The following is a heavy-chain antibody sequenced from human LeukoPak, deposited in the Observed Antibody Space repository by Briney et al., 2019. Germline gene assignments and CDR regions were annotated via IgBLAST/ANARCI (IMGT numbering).Heavy chain of an antibody. Sequence: SETLSLTCTVSGGSISSYYWSWIRQPPGKGLEWIGYICYSGSTNYNPSLKSRVTISVDTSKNQFSLNLSSVTAADTAVYYCARVGYSGYYYYFDHWGQGTLVTVSS. D-gene: IGHD3-3*01. CDR3: ARVGYSGYYYYFDH. CDR1: GGSISSYY. J-gene: IGHJ4*02. V-gene: IGHV4-59*01. CDR2: ICYSGST.